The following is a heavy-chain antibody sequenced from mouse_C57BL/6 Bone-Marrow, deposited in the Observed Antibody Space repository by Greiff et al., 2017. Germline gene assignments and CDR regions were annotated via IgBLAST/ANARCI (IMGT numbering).Heavy chain of an antibody. CDR3: ARARSTTLDFDY. Sequence: QVQLQQPGAELVRPGSSVQLSCKASGYTFTSYWMDWVKQRPGQGLEWIGNIYPSDSATHYNQKFKDKATLTVEKSSRPAYMQLSSLTSEDAAVYDCARARSTTLDFDYWGQGTTLTVSS. V-gene: IGHV1-61*01. J-gene: IGHJ2*01. CDR2: IYPSDSAT. CDR1: GYTFTSYW. D-gene: IGHD1-1*01.